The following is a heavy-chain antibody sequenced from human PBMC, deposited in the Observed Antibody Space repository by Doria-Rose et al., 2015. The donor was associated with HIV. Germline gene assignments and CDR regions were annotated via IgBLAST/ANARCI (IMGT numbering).Heavy chain of an antibody. CDR2: IYSSGSP. Sequence: QVQLQESGPGLVKPAETLSLTCTVSGGSISSYYWNWIRQPPGKGLEWIGYIYSSGSPHYNPSLKSRVTISIDTSKNQFSLKLSSGTAADTAVYYCARFRPSRGIYYSLDVWGKGTTVTVSS. J-gene: IGHJ6*03. CDR3: ARFRPSRGIYYSLDV. D-gene: IGHD3-10*01. V-gene: IGHV4-4*09. CDR1: GGSISSYY.